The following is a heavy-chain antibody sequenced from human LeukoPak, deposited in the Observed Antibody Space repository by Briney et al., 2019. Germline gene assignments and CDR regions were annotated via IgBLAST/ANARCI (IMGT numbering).Heavy chain of an antibody. V-gene: IGHV3-7*02. J-gene: IGHJ4*02. D-gene: IGHD6-13*01. CDR1: GFTFSSYW. Sequence: PGGSLRLSCVASGFTFSSYWMSWVRQAPGKGLEWVANIKQDGSEKYYVDSVKGRFTISRDNSKNTLYLQMNSLRAEDTAVYYCATAKEALSSSWYLSVDYWGQGTLVTVSS. CDR2: IKQDGSEK. CDR3: ATAKEALSSSWYLSVDY.